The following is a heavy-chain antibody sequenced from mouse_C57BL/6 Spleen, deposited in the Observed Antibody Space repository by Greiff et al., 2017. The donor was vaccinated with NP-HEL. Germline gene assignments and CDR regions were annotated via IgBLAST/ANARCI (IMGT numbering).Heavy chain of an antibody. CDR1: GYTFTDYE. D-gene: IGHD2-4*01. CDR3: TRSRDYDYDLAWFAY. Sequence: QVQLQQSGAELVRPGASVTLSCKASGYTFTDYEMHWVKQTPVHGLEWIGAIDPETGGTAYNQKFKGKAILTADKSSSTAYMELRSLTSEDSAVYYCTRSRDYDYDLAWFAYWGQGTLVTVSA. CDR2: IDPETGGT. V-gene: IGHV1-15*01. J-gene: IGHJ3*01.